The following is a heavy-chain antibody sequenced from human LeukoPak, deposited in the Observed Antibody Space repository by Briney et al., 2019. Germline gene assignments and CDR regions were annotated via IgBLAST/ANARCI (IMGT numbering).Heavy chain of an antibody. CDR1: GFTFSSYV. V-gene: IGHV3-23*01. D-gene: IGHD3-22*01. Sequence: GGSLRLSCAASGFTFSSYVMSWVRQAPGKGLEWVSAISGSGGSTYYADSVKGRFTISRDNSKNTLYLQMNSLRAEDTAVYYCAKDKGYYYDSSGHDAFDIWGQGTMVTVSS. CDR3: AKDKGYYYDSSGHDAFDI. J-gene: IGHJ3*02. CDR2: ISGSGGST.